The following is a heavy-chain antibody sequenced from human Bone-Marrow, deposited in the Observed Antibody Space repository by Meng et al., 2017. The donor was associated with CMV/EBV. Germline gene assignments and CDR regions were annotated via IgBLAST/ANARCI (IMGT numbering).Heavy chain of an antibody. D-gene: IGHD3-3*01. CDR1: GGSFSGYY. CDR3: ARRSSIGVVIIRYYFDY. J-gene: IGHJ4*02. V-gene: IGHV4-34*01. CDR2: INHSGST. Sequence: GSLRLSCAVYGGSFSGYYWSWIRQPPGKGLEWIGEINHSGSTYYNPSLKSRVTISVDTSKNQFSLKLSSVTAADTAVYYCARRSSIGVVIIRYYFDYWGQGTRVTGSS.